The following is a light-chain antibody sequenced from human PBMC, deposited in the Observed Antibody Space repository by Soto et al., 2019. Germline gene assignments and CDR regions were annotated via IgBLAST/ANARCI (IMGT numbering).Light chain of an antibody. CDR2: GAS. Sequence: VMTKSAAPLSVSPGGIATPSCKSSQSVRSYLAWYQQKPGQAPRLLIYGASTRATGIPARFSGSGSRTEFTRTISSLQSEEFAVYYCQQYDNWSPAWTFGQGTRVDI. CDR3: QQYDNWSPAWT. V-gene: IGKV3-15*01. CDR1: QSVRSY. J-gene: IGKJ1*01.